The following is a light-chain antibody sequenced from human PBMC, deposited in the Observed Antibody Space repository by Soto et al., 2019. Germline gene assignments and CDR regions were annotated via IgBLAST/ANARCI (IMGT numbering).Light chain of an antibody. CDR3: CSYAGSYTYV. CDR1: RSDVGGYNY. J-gene: IGLJ1*01. Sequence: QSALTQPASVSGSPGQSITISCTGTRSDVGGYNYVSWYQQHPGKAPKLMIYDVSKRPSGVPDRFSGSKSGNTASLTISGLQAEDEADYYCCSYAGSYTYVFGTGTKLTVL. CDR2: DVS. V-gene: IGLV2-11*01.